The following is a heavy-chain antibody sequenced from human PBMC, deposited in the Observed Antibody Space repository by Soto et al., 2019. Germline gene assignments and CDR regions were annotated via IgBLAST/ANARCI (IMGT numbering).Heavy chain of an antibody. V-gene: IGHV4-59*01. CDR1: GGSISSYY. CDR3: ARARGRRDPMDV. CDR2: IYYSGST. D-gene: IGHD3-10*01. Sequence: SETLSLTCPVSGGSISSYYLSWIRPPPGKGLEWIGYIYYSGSTNYNPSLKSRVTISVDTSKNQFSLKLGSVTAADTAVYYCARARGRRDPMDVWGKGTTVTVSS. J-gene: IGHJ6*03.